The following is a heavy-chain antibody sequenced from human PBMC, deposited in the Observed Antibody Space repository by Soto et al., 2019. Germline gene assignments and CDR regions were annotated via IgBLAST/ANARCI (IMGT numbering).Heavy chain of an antibody. J-gene: IGHJ3*02. CDR1: GFTFSSYA. Sequence: EVQLLESGGGLVQPGGSLRLSCAASGFTFSSYAMSWVRQAPGKGLEWVSAISGSGGTTYYADSVKGRFTFSRDNSKHTLYLQMNSLRAEDTAVYYCAKTANGWFRAFDIWGQGTMVTVSS. CDR2: ISGSGGTT. CDR3: AKTANGWFRAFDI. D-gene: IGHD6-19*01. V-gene: IGHV3-23*01.